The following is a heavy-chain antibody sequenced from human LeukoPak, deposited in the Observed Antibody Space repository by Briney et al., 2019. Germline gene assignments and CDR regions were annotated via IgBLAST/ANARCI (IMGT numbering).Heavy chain of an antibody. Sequence: GASVKVSCTVSGSSLTELSLYWVRQAPGNGLEWMGGFDVIDAKTFYAQKFQGRVTMTEDSSTDTAYIELSTLKSDDTAFYYCAAGRPHSLLDHWGQGTLLTVSS. J-gene: IGHJ4*02. CDR2: FDVIDAKT. V-gene: IGHV1-24*01. CDR3: AAGRPHSLLDH. D-gene: IGHD5-18*01. CDR1: GSSLTELS.